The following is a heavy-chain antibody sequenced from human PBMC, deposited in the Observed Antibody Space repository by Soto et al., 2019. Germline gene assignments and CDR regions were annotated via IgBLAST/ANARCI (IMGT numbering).Heavy chain of an antibody. CDR2: IYYSGST. D-gene: IGHD6-13*01. J-gene: IGHJ6*02. Sequence: PSETLSLTCTVSGGSISSVGYYWSWIRQHPGKGLEWIGYIYYSGSTYYNPSLKSRVTISVDTSKNQFSLKLSSVTAADTAVYYCARLYSSSWYVGADYGMDVWGQGTTVTVSS. V-gene: IGHV4-31*03. CDR1: GGSISSVGYY. CDR3: ARLYSSSWYVGADYGMDV.